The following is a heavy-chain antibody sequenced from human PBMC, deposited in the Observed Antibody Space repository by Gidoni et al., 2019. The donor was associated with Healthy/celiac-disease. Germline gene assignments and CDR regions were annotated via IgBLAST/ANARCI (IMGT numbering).Heavy chain of an antibody. D-gene: IGHD1-26*01. Sequence: QVQLQESGPGLVKPSETLSLTCTVSGASISSYYCSWIRQPPGKGLEWIGYIYYSGSTNYNPSLKSRVTISVDTSKNQFSLRLNSVTAADTAVYYCARGWELLDWGQGTLVTVSS. V-gene: IGHV4-59*01. CDR2: IYYSGST. CDR3: ARGWELLD. J-gene: IGHJ4*02. CDR1: GASISSYY.